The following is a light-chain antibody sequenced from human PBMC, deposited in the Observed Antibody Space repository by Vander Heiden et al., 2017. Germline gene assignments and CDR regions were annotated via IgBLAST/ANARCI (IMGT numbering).Light chain of an antibody. CDR1: QNISNY. CDR2: DAS. V-gene: IGKV1-33*01. J-gene: IGKJ5*01. Sequence: DIQMTQSPSSLSASVGDRVTITCQASQNISNYLNWYQQQPGKAPKLLIYDASNFETGVPSRFSGSGSGTDFTFTISSLQPEDIATYYCQQYDNLPSITFGQGTRLEIK. CDR3: QQYDNLPSIT.